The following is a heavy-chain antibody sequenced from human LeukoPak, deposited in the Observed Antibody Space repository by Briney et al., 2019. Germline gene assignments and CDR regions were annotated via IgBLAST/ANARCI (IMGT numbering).Heavy chain of an antibody. J-gene: IGHJ1*01. CDR2: LRGGGET. D-gene: IGHD2-21*01. V-gene: IGHV3-23*01. Sequence: GGSLRLSCAASGFSFRSYAMSWVRQAPARGLEWVSSLRGGGETFCADSVKGRFTLSRDESRNTVYLEMNNLRVGDTAVYFCAKANWVSSADAVVWGQGTLVTVSS. CDR3: AKANWVSSADAVV. CDR1: GFSFRSYA.